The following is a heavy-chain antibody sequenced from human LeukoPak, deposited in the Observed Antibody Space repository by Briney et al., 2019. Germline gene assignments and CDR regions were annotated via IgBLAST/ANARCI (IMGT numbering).Heavy chain of an antibody. CDR3: AASPDYYDSSGYSYYFDY. D-gene: IGHD3-22*01. CDR1: GFTFTSSA. CDR2: IVVGSGNT. J-gene: IGHJ4*02. Sequence: SVKVSCKASGFTFTSSAVQWVRPARGQRLEWMGWIVVGSGNTNCAQKFQERVTITRDISTSTAYMELSSLRSEDTAVYCCAASPDYYDSSGYSYYFDYWGQGPLVTVSS. V-gene: IGHV1-58*01.